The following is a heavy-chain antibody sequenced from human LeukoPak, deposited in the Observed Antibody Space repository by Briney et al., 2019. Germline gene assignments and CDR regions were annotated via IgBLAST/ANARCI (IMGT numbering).Heavy chain of an antibody. CDR1: GFTFSSYS. Sequence: GGSLRLSCAASGFTFSSYSMNWVRQAPGKGLEWVSSISSSSSYIYYADSVKGRFTISRDNAKNSLYLQMNSLRAEDTAVYYCAGLGIAVAGGGYAFDIWGQGTMVTVSS. CDR2: ISSSSSYI. V-gene: IGHV3-21*01. D-gene: IGHD6-19*01. CDR3: AGLGIAVAGGGYAFDI. J-gene: IGHJ3*02.